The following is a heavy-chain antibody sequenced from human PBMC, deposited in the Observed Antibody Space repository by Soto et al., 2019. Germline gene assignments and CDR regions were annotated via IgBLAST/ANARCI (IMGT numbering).Heavy chain of an antibody. J-gene: IGHJ4*02. CDR2: ISSSGRRT. CDR3: AKVAKSGVAIEYFDS. CDR1: GFTFANFG. V-gene: IGHV3-23*01. Sequence: LRLSCGGSGFTFANFGMGWVRQAPGKGLYWVSGISSSGRRTYYADSVKGRFTISRDNSKSTLYLQMDSLRADDTAVYYCAKVAKSGVAIEYFDSWGQGSLVTVSS. D-gene: IGHD3-3*01.